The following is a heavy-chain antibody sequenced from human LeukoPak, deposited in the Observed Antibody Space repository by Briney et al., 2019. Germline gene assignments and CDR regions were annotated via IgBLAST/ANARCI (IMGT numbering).Heavy chain of an antibody. V-gene: IGHV3-64*01. CDR2: ISSNGGST. CDR1: GFTFSNYA. D-gene: IGHD2-21*02. J-gene: IGHJ4*02. Sequence: AGGSLRLSCAASGFTFSNYAIHWVRQAPGKGLEYVSVISSNGGSTYYANSVKGRFTISRDNSKNTLTCHMGSLRVEDMAVYYCGRARLVVTAIDYWGQGTLVTVSS. CDR3: GRARLVVTAIDY.